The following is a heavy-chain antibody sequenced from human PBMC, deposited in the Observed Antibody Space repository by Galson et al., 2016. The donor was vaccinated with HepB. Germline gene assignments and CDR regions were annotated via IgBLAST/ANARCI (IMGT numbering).Heavy chain of an antibody. J-gene: IGHJ4*02. V-gene: IGHV3-30*18. CDR1: GFSFSNYG. D-gene: IGHD5-12*01. CDR3: AKEILDIVATTHPDF. CDR2: ISYDGSKK. Sequence: SLRLSCAASGFSFSNYGMHWVRQAPGKGLEWVTFISYDGSKKYYADSVKGRFTMSRDNSKNTLYLQMNSLRPEDTAMYYCAKEILDIVATTHPDFWGQGTLVTVSS.